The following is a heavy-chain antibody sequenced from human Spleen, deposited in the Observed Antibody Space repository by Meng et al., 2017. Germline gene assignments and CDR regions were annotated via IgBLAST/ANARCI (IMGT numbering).Heavy chain of an antibody. CDR1: GFTFSSYA. Sequence: GESLKISCAASGFTFSSYAMSWVRQAPGKGLEWVAVISYDGSNKYYADSVKGRFTISRDNYKNTLYLQMNSLRAEDTALYYCAKYSYGLGDYFDYWGQGALVTVSS. J-gene: IGHJ4*02. CDR2: ISYDGSNK. V-gene: IGHV3-30*18. D-gene: IGHD3-10*01. CDR3: AKYSYGLGDYFDY.